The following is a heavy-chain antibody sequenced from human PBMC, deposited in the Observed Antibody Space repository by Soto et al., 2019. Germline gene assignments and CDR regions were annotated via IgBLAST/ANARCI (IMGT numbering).Heavy chain of an antibody. D-gene: IGHD6-13*01. CDR1: GFTFSSYD. Sequence: GGSLRLSCAASGFTFSSYDMHWVRQATGKGLEWVSAIGTAGDTYYPGSVKGRFTISRENAKNSLYLQMNSLRAGDTAVYYCARGASTYSSSLYYFDYWGQGTLVTVSS. J-gene: IGHJ4*02. V-gene: IGHV3-13*01. CDR3: ARGASTYSSSLYYFDY. CDR2: IGTAGDT.